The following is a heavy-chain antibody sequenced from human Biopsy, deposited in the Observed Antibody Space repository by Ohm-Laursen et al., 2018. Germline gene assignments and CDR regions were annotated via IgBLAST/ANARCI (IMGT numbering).Heavy chain of an antibody. CDR1: GFIFSSYA. CDR2: ISDSCGRT. J-gene: IGHJ4*02. D-gene: IGHD2-2*02. V-gene: IGHV3-23*01. Sequence: SLRLSCAASGFIFSSYAMSWVRQAPGKGLEWVSGISDSCGRTYYADSVKGRFTISRDNSRNTLYLEMNSLRAEDTAIYYCAKARSGSSNSCYNYWGQGTLVIVSS. CDR3: AKARSGSSNSCYNY.